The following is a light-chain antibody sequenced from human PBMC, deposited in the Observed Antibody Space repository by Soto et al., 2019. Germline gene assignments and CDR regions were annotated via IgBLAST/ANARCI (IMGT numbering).Light chain of an antibody. CDR2: DVT. V-gene: IGLV2-11*01. J-gene: IGLJ3*02. CDR1: SSDVGGYNY. CDR3: CSYAGSYPFVV. Sequence: QSALTQPHSVSGSPGQSVTISCTGSSSDVGGYNYVSWYQLHPGKAPKLLIYDVTKRPSGVPDRFSGSKSGNTASLTISGLQAEDEADYSCCSYAGSYPFVVFGGGTKLTVL.